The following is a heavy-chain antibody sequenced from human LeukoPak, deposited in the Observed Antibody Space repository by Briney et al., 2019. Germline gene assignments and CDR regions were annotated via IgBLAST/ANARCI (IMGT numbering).Heavy chain of an antibody. CDR2: ISNTGDII. CDR3: ARETTVTSAASLDY. Sequence: GGSLRLSCAASGFTFSNYEMNWVRQAPGKGLEWISHISNTGDIIHYADSVEGRFTISRDNAKNSLYLQMNSLRAEDTAVYYCARETTVTSAASLDYWGQGTLVTVSS. V-gene: IGHV3-48*03. CDR1: GFTFSNYE. D-gene: IGHD4-17*01. J-gene: IGHJ4*02.